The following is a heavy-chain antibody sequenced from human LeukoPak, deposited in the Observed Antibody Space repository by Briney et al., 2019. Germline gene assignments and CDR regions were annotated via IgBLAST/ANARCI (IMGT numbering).Heavy chain of an antibody. J-gene: IGHJ4*02. CDR2: INTSGST. V-gene: IGHV4-61*02. D-gene: IGHD3-3*01. Sequence: SQTLSLTCTVSGGSISSGSYYWSWIRQPAGKGLEWIGRINTSGSTNYNPSLKSRVTISVDTSKNQFSLKLSSVTAADTAVYYCARETSVLRFLEWLSFDYWGQGTLVTVSS. CDR3: ARETSVLRFLEWLSFDY. CDR1: GGSISSGSYY.